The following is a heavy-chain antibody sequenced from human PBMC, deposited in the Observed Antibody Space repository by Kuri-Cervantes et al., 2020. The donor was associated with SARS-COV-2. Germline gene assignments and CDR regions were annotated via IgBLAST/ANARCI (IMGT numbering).Heavy chain of an antibody. V-gene: IGHV1-24*01. J-gene: IGHJ5*02. CDR2: FDPEDGET. D-gene: IGHD1-26*01. CDR3: ATSPPIVVASNWFDP. CDR1: GYTLTELS. Sequence: ASVKVSCKVSGYTLTELSMHWVRQAPGKGLEWMGGFDPEDGETIYAQKFQGRVTMTEDTSTDTAYMELSSLRSEDTAVYYCATSPPIVVASNWFDPWGQGTLVTVSS.